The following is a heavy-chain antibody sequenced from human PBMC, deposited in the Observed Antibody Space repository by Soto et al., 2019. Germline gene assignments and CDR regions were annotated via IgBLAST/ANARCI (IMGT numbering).Heavy chain of an antibody. CDR3: VRSNYDILAGHSDYFDY. CDR2: ISAHNGDT. V-gene: IGHV1-18*01. J-gene: IGHJ4*02. D-gene: IGHD3-9*01. CDR1: GYTFDSYD. Sequence: QVQLVQSGVEVKKPGASVKVSCKVSGYTFDSYDINWVRQAPGQGLEWMGWISAHNGDTNYAQKFQGRVTMTTDTSTGTAYMELRSLRSDDTAVYYCVRSNYDILAGHSDYFDYWGQGTLVTVSS.